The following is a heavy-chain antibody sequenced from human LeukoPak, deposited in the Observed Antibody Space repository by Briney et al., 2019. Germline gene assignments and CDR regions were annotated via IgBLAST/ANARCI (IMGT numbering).Heavy chain of an antibody. CDR2: FDPEDGET. CDR3: ATGVYDSSGYYYFDY. CDR1: GYTLTELS. J-gene: IGHJ4*02. Sequence: ASVKVSCKVSGYTLTELSMHWVRQAPGKGLEWMGGFDPEDGETIYAQKFQGRVTMTEDTSTDTAYMELSSLRSEDTAVYYCATGVYDSSGYYYFDYWGQGTLVTVSS. D-gene: IGHD3-22*01. V-gene: IGHV1-24*01.